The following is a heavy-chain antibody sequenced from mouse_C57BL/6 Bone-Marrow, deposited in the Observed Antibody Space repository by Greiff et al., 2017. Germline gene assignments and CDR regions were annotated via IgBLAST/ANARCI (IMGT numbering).Heavy chain of an antibody. Sequence: EVQLVESEGGLVQPGSSMKLSCTASGFTFSDYYMAWVRQVPEKGLEWVANINYDGSSTYYLDSLKSRFIISRDTAKNILYLQRSSLKSEDTAAYYCARDREDYAMDYWGQGTSVTVSS. J-gene: IGHJ4*01. CDR3: ARDREDYAMDY. CDR1: GFTFSDYY. D-gene: IGHD3-1*01. V-gene: IGHV5-16*01. CDR2: INYDGSST.